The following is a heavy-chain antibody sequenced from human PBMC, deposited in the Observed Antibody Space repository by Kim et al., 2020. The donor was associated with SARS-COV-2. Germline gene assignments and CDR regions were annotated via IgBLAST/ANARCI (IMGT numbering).Heavy chain of an antibody. CDR1: GFTFSSYW. J-gene: IGHJ5*01. V-gene: IGHV3-7*03. D-gene: IGHD3-10*01. Sequence: GGSLRLSCAASGFTFSSYWMSWVRQAPGKGLEWVANIKHDGSEKYSEYAVNGRFTFTRDNAKTSHYLHMNILSAETAAAYDCEPSRFMGFLVDSLVQETL. CDR2: IKHDGSEK. CDR3: EPSRFMGFLVDS.